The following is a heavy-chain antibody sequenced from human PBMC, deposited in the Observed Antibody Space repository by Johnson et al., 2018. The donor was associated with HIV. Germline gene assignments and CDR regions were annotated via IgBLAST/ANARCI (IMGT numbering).Heavy chain of an antibody. J-gene: IGHJ3*02. D-gene: IGHD5-18*01. CDR2: IRYDGSNK. CDR3: SYIFVDTAMDKTTTDAFDI. CDR1: GFTFSSYG. Sequence: QVQLVESGGGVVQPGGSLRLSCAASGFTFSSYGMHWVRQAPGKGLEWVAFIRYDGSNKYYADSVKGRFTISRDNSKNTLYLQMNSLRDEDKAVYYCSYIFVDTAMDKTTTDAFDIWGQGTMVTVSS. V-gene: IGHV3-30*02.